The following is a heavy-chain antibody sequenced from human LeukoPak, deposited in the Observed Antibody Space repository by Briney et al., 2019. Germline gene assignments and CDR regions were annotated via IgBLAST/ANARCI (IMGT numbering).Heavy chain of an antibody. V-gene: IGHV4-59*08. CDR2: IYYSGST. J-gene: IGHJ3*02. D-gene: IGHD3-10*01. Sequence: SETLSLTCTVSGGSITSYYWSWIRQPPGRGLEWIGYIYYSGSTNYNPSLKSRVTISVDTSKNQLSLKLSSVTAADTAVYFCARLHRGDDDFDIWGQGTMVTVSS. CDR3: ARLHRGDDDFDI. CDR1: GGSITSYY.